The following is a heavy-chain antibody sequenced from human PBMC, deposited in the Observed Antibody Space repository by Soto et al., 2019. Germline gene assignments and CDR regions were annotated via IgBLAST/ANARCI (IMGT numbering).Heavy chain of an antibody. V-gene: IGHV4-59*01. CDR1: GGSISSYY. D-gene: IGHD3-22*01. Sequence: SETLSLTCTVSGGSISSYYWSWIRQPPGKGLEWIGYIYYSGSTNYNPSLKSRVTISVDTSKNQFSLKLSSVTAADTAVYYCARYHYYDSSGYQNYGMDVWGQGTTVTSP. J-gene: IGHJ6*02. CDR3: ARYHYYDSSGYQNYGMDV. CDR2: IYYSGST.